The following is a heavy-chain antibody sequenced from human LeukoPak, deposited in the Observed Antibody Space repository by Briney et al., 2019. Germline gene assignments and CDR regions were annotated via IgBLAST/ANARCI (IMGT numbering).Heavy chain of an antibody. CDR2: IRSKAYGGTT. V-gene: IGHV3-49*04. CDR1: GFTFTTYA. D-gene: IGHD3-10*01. Sequence: GGSLRLSCAASGFTFTTYAMSWVRQAPGKGLEWVGFIRSKAYGGTTEYAASVKGRFTISRDDSKSIAYLQMNSLKTEDTAVYYCTRVTHYYGSGSYYYNFDYWGQGTLVTVSS. J-gene: IGHJ4*02. CDR3: TRVTHYYGSGSYYYNFDY.